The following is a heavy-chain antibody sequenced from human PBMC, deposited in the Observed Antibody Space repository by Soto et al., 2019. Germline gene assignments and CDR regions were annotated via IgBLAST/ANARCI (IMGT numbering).Heavy chain of an antibody. CDR3: ARDVDTTSHLNWFDP. V-gene: IGHV3-33*01. Sequence: PGGSLRLSCELSGFSLSRYGMHWVRQAPGKGLEWVAVIWYHGTTKNYADSVKGRFTISRDISKNTVYLQMDSLEVEDTAVYYCARDVDTTSHLNWFDPWGQGVMVTVSS. CDR2: IWYHGTTK. D-gene: IGHD5-18*01. CDR1: GFSLSRYG. J-gene: IGHJ5*02.